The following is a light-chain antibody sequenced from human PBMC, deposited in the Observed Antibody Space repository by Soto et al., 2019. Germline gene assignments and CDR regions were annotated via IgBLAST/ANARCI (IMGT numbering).Light chain of an antibody. CDR3: SSYAGSNNPVV. CDR2: EVS. V-gene: IGLV2-8*01. J-gene: IGLJ2*01. Sequence: QSALTQPPSASGSPGRSVTISCTGTSSDVGGYNYVSWYQQHPGKAPKLMIYEVSKRPSGVPDRFSGSKSGNTASLTVSGLQAEDEADYYCSSYAGSNNPVVFGGGTKLTVL. CDR1: SSDVGGYNY.